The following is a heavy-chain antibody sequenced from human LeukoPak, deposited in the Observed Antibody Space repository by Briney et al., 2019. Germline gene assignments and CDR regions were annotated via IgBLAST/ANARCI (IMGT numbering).Heavy chain of an antibody. CDR1: VYTFTGYY. J-gene: IGHJ4*02. Sequence: ASVNVSCKSSVYTFTGYYRHLVRQAPGQGLEGMGWINPNSGGTNYAQKFQGRVNMTRDTSIRKAYMELSRLRYDDTAVYYCARVGIAAAGTLGDLDYWGQGTLVTVCS. V-gene: IGHV1-2*02. CDR2: INPNSGGT. D-gene: IGHD6-13*01. CDR3: ARVGIAAAGTLGDLDY.